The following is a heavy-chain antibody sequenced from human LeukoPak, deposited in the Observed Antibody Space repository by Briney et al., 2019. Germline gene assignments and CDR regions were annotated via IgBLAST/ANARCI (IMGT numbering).Heavy chain of an antibody. D-gene: IGHD1-26*01. CDR1: GGSFSGYY. J-gene: IGHJ4*02. CDR3: ARLRGSNDY. V-gene: IGHV4-34*01. CDR2: INHSGST. Sequence: NASETLSLTCAVYGGSFSGYYWSWIRQPPGKGLEWIGEINHSGSTNYNPSLKSRVTISVDTSKNQFSLKLSSVTAADPAVYYWARLRGSNDYWGQGTLVTVSS.